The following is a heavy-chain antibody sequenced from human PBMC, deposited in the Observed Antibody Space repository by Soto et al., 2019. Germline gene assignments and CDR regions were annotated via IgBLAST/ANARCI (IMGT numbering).Heavy chain of an antibody. Sequence: GGSLRLSCAASGFTFSSYNMNWVRQAPGKGLEWVSYISSSSSTIYYADSVKGRFTISRDDAKNSLYLQMNSLRDEDTAVYYCARGPPTQLRYFDWFPRHWGQGTLVTVSS. V-gene: IGHV3-48*02. CDR3: ARGPPTQLRYFDWFPRH. D-gene: IGHD3-9*01. CDR2: ISSSSSTI. CDR1: GFTFSSYN. J-gene: IGHJ4*02.